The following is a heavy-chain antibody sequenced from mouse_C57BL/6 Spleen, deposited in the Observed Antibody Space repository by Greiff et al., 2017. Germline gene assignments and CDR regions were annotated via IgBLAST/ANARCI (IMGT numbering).Heavy chain of an antibody. Sequence: VQLQQSGAELVRPGTSVKMSCKASGYTFTNYWIGWAKQRPGHGLEWIGDIYPGGGYTNYNEKFKGKATLTADKSSSTAYMQFSSLTSEDSAIYYCARGSSCDFDYWGQGTTLTVSS. D-gene: IGHD3-2*02. V-gene: IGHV1-63*01. J-gene: IGHJ2*01. CDR3: ARGSSCDFDY. CDR2: IYPGGGYT. CDR1: GYTFTNYW.